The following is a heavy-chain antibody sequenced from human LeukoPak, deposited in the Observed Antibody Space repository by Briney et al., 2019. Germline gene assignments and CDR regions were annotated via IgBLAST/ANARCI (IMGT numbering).Heavy chain of an antibody. Sequence: SETLSLTCTLSGGSISSYYWSWIRQPPGKGLEWIGYIYYSGSTNYNPSLKSRVTISVDTSKNQFSLKLSSVTAADTAVYYCAREGSYYRFDYWGQGTLVTVSS. CDR3: AREGSYYRFDY. CDR1: GGSISSYY. V-gene: IGHV4-59*01. J-gene: IGHJ4*02. CDR2: IYYSGST. D-gene: IGHD1-26*01.